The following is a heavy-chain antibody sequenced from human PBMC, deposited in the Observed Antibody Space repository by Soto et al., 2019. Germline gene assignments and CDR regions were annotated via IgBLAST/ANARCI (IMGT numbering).Heavy chain of an antibody. D-gene: IGHD1-26*01. CDR1: GFTVSSNY. CDR2: IYSGGST. Sequence: EVQLVETGGGLIQPGGSLRLSCAASGFTVSSNYMSWVRQAPGKGLEWVSVIYSGGSTYYADSVKGRFTISRDNSKNTLYLQMNSLSAEDTAVYYCAISETVWVEEPSVAFDIWGQGTMVTVSS. CDR3: AISETVWVEEPSVAFDI. V-gene: IGHV3-53*02. J-gene: IGHJ3*02.